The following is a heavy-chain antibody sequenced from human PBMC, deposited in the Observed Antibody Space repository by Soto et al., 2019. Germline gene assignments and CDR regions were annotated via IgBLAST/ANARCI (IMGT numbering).Heavy chain of an antibody. D-gene: IGHD6-19*01. J-gene: IGHJ4*02. CDR2: IYYSGST. V-gene: IGHV4-59*08. Sequence: QVQLQESGPGLVKPSETLSLTCTVSGGSISSYYWSWIRQPPGKGLEWIGYIYYSGSTNYNPSPKSRVTISVDTSKNQFSLKLSSVTAADTAVYYCARHVQWLVNFDYWGQGTLVTVSS. CDR1: GGSISSYY. CDR3: ARHVQWLVNFDY.